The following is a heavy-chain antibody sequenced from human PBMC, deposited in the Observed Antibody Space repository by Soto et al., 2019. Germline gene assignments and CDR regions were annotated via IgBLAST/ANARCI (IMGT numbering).Heavy chain of an antibody. CDR1: GYTFTSYY. D-gene: IGHD6-19*01. CDR2: MNPSSGNT. Sequence: ASVKVSCKASGYTFTSYYMHWVRQAPGQGLEWMGRMNPSSGNTGYAQKFQGRVTMTRNTSISTAYMELSSLRSEDTAVYYCARGRSYSSGWAWGQGTLVTVSS. CDR3: ARGRSYSSGWA. J-gene: IGHJ4*02. V-gene: IGHV1-8*02.